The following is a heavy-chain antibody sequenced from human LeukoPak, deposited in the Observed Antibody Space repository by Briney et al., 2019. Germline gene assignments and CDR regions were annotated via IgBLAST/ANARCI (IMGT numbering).Heavy chain of an antibody. CDR1: GFTFSSYG. CDR2: IRYDGSNK. CDR3: AREMDGGNPHDAFDI. V-gene: IGHV3-30*02. D-gene: IGHD4-23*01. J-gene: IGHJ3*02. Sequence: PGGFLRLSCAASGFTFSSYGMHWVRQAPGKGLEWVAFIRYDGSNKYYADSVKGRFTISRDNSKNTLYLQMNSLRAEDTAVYYCAREMDGGNPHDAFDIWGQGTMVTVSS.